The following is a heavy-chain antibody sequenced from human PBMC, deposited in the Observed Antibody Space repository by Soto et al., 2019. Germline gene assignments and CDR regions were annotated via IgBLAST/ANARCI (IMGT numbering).Heavy chain of an antibody. V-gene: IGHV3-23*05. J-gene: IGHJ6*03. CDR3: ARDFEPPMDV. CDR1: GFTFSNYA. D-gene: IGHD3-3*01. Sequence: LRLSCTASGFTFSNYAMSWVRQAPGKGLEWVSTLWSSGSDTYYADSVKGRFTISRDNSKNTLYLQMNSLRAEDTAVYYCARDFEPPMDVWGKGTTVTVSS. CDR2: LWSSGSDT.